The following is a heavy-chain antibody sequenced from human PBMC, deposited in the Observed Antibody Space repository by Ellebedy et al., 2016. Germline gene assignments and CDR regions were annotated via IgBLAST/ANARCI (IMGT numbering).Heavy chain of an antibody. V-gene: IGHV3-23*01. J-gene: IGHJ4*02. CDR1: GFTFSSYA. CDR3: VKGHYYDSSGYLNRGYFDY. Sequence: GGSLRLXXAASGFTFSSYAMSWVRQAPGKGLEWVSAISGSGGSTYYADSVKGRFTISRDNYKNTLYLQMNSLRAEDTAVYYCVKGHYYDSSGYLNRGYFDYWGQGTLVTVSS. D-gene: IGHD3-22*01. CDR2: ISGSGGST.